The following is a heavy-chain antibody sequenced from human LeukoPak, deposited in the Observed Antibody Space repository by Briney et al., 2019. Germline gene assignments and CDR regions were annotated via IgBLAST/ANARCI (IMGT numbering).Heavy chain of an antibody. J-gene: IGHJ4*02. D-gene: IGHD1-26*01. CDR3: ARVLVGATGDY. CDR2: IWYDGSNK. CDR1: GFTFSSYG. Sequence: GGSLRLSCAASGFTFSSYGTHWVRQAPGKGLEWVAVIWYDGSNKYYADSVKGRFTISRDNSKNTLYLQMNSLRAEDTAVYYCARVLVGATGDYWGQGTLVTVSS. V-gene: IGHV3-33*01.